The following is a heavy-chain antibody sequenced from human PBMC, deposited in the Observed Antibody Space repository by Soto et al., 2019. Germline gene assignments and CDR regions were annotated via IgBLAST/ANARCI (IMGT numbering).Heavy chain of an antibody. CDR2: ISGSRGGT. V-gene: IGHV3-23*01. Sequence: SLRLSCAASGFTFSSYAMSWVRQAPGKGLEWVSAISGSRGGTYYADSVKGRFTISRDNAKNSLYLQMNSLRAEDTAVYYCAKEWSSGMDVWGQGTTVTVSS. CDR3: AKEWSSGMDV. CDR1: GFTFSSYA. D-gene: IGHD2-15*01. J-gene: IGHJ6*02.